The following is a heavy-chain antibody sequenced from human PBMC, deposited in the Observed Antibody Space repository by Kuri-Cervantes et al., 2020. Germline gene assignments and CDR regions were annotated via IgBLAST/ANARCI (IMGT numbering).Heavy chain of an antibody. D-gene: IGHD5-18*01. CDR2: ISGSGGTT. CDR3: AKGKSYGLDAYFDY. CDR1: KFTFNNYA. J-gene: IGHJ4*02. V-gene: IGHV3-23*01. Sequence: GGSLRLSCAASKFTFNNYAMSWVRQAPGKGLEWVSGISGSGGTTFYADSVKGRFTISRDNSKNTLYLQMNSLRLEDTALYYCAKGKSYGLDAYFDYWGQGTRVTVSS.